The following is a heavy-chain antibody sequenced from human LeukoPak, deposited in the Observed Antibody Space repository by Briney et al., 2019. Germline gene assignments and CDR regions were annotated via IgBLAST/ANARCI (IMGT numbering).Heavy chain of an antibody. Sequence: ASVKVSCKASGYTFTSYDINWVRQATGQGLEWMGWMNPNSGNTGYAQKFQGRVTMTRNTSISTAYMELSSLRSEETAVYYCARHPPGGYSYQKGNWFDPWGQGTLVTVSS. V-gene: IGHV1-8*01. D-gene: IGHD5-18*01. CDR1: GYTFTSYD. CDR2: MNPNSGNT. J-gene: IGHJ5*02. CDR3: ARHPPGGYSYQKGNWFDP.